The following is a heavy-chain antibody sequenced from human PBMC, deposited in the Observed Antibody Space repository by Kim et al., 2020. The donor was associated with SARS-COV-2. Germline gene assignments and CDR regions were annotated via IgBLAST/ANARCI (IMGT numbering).Heavy chain of an antibody. D-gene: IGHD6-19*01. CDR3: AKRGRSVAGSDFDV. V-gene: IGHV3-23*03. Sequence: GGSLRLSCAASGFIFTNYAMNWVRQVPGKGLEWVSVIYGPGTVTYYADSVRGRFTISRDNSKDTLYLQMDSLRAEDTAVYYCAKRGRSVAGSDFDVWGRG. CDR2: IYGPGTVT. CDR1: GFIFTNYA. J-gene: IGHJ4*02.